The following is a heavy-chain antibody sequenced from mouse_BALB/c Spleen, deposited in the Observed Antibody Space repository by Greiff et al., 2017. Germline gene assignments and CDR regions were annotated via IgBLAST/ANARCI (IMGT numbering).Heavy chain of an antibody. CDR3: VSHYPYGSSYDWYFDV. V-gene: IGHV2-9-2*01. J-gene: IGHJ1*01. D-gene: IGHD1-1*01. CDR2: IWTSGGT. CDR1: GFSLTSYD. Sequence: QVQLKESGPGLVAPSQSLSITCTVSGFSLTSYDISWIRQPPGKGLEWLGVIWTSGGTNYNSAFMSRLSISKDNSKSQVFLKMNSLQTDDTAIYYCVSHYPYGSSYDWYFDVWGAGTTVTVSS.